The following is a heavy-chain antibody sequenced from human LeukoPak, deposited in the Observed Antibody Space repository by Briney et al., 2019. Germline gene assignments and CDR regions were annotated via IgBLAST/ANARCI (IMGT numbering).Heavy chain of an antibody. J-gene: IGHJ1*01. D-gene: IGHD3-22*01. CDR3: ARDQDPFSYYYDSSGYGSFQH. Sequence: ASVKVSCKASGYAFTSYYMHWVRQAPGQGLEWMGIINPSGGSTSYAQKFQSRVTMTRDTSTSTVYMELSSLRSEDTAVYYCARDQDPFSYYYDSSGYGSFQHWGQGTLVTVSS. CDR1: GYAFTSYY. V-gene: IGHV1-46*01. CDR2: INPSGGST.